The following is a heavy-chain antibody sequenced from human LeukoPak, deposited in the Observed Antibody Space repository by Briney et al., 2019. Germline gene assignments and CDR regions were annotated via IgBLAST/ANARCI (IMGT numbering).Heavy chain of an antibody. CDR2: IYYSGST. D-gene: IGHD4-17*01. V-gene: IGHV4-39*07. CDR3: ARDGLTTARMDAFDI. Sequence: SETLSLTCTVSGGSISSSSYYWGWIRQPPGKGLEWIGSIYYSGSTYYNPSLKSRVTISVDTSKNQFSLKLSSVTAADTAVYYCARDGLTTARMDAFDIWGQGTMVTVSS. J-gene: IGHJ3*02. CDR1: GGSISSSSYY.